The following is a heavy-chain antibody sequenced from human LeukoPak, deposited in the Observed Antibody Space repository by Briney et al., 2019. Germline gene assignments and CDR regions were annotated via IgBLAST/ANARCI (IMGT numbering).Heavy chain of an antibody. V-gene: IGHV3-53*01. CDR3: AREPRVKTNYDILTAAEGAFDI. CDR2: IYSGGST. D-gene: IGHD3-9*01. Sequence: PGGSLRLSCAASGFTVSSNYMSWVRQAPGKGLEWVSVIYSGGSTYYADSVKGRFTISRDNSKNTLYLQMNSLGAEDTAVYYCAREPRVKTNYDILTAAEGAFDIWGQGTMVTVSS. J-gene: IGHJ3*02. CDR1: GFTVSSNY.